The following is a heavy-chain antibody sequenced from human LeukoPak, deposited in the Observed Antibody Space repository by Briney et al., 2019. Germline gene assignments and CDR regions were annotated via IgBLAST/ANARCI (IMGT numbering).Heavy chain of an antibody. CDR2: FDPEDGET. D-gene: IGHD3-16*01. J-gene: IGHJ6*02. CDR1: GYTLTELS. CDR3: AADSYADYYYGMDV. V-gene: IGHV1-24*01. Sequence: ASVKVSCKVSGYTLTELSMHWVRQAPGKGLEWMGGFDPEDGETIYAQKFQGRVTMTEDTSTDTAYMELSSLRSEDTAVYYCAADSYADYYYGMDVWGQGTTVTVSS.